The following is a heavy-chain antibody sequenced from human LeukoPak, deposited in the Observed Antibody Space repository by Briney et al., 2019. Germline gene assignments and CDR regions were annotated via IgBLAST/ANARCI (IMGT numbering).Heavy chain of an antibody. CDR1: GFNFRSYA. Sequence: GGSLRVSCAASGFNFRSYAMSWVRQAPGKGLEWVSTVTGGAVSTYYADSVRGRHTISRDNSKNTLYLQMNSLRAEDTAVYYCARDSPLKGYNSGWATNSFDFWGQGTLVTVSS. CDR2: VTGGAVST. J-gene: IGHJ4*02. V-gene: IGHV3-23*01. CDR3: ARDSPLKGYNSGWATNSFDF. D-gene: IGHD6-19*01.